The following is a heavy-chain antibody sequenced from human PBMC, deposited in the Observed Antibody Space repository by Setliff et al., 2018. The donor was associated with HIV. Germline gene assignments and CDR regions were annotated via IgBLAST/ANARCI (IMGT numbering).Heavy chain of an antibody. V-gene: IGHV1-3*01. CDR3: ARGTYCTDGVCIKGALDI. J-gene: IGHJ3*02. Sequence: ASVKVSCKASGYTFSRYAMHWVRQAPGQRLEWMGWINAGNDNRKYSQKFQGRVTITRDTSASTAYMELSSLRSEDTAVYYCARGTYCTDGVCIKGALDIRGQGTMVTVSS. CDR2: INAGNDNR. D-gene: IGHD2-8*01. CDR1: GYTFSRYA.